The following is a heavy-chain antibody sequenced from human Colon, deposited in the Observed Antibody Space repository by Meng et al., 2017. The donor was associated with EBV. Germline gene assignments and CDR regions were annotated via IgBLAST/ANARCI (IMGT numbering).Heavy chain of an antibody. J-gene: IGHJ2*01. Sequence: QVDPQQSGPGMDEPSQTLSLTGTVSGGSISSGDCYWSWIRQPPGKSLELIGHIYYSGSTSYNPSLKSRVTISVDTSNNQFSLKLSSVTAADTAVYYCARVGWRQWSFDLWGRGTLVTVSS. CDR2: IYYSGST. D-gene: IGHD5-18*01. CDR1: GGSISSGDCY. V-gene: IGHV4-30-4*01. CDR3: ARVGWRQWSFDL.